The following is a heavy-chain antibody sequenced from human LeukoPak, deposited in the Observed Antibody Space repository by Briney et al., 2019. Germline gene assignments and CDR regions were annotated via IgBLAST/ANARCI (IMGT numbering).Heavy chain of an antibody. CDR2: IYYSGST. CDR1: GGSISSYY. Sequence: PSETLSLTCTVSGGSISSYYWSWIRQPPGKGLEWIGYIYYSGSTNYNPSLKSRVTISVDTSKNQFSLKLSSVTAAETAVYYCARGVFGEYPFDYWGQGTLVTVSS. CDR3: ARGVFGEYPFDY. J-gene: IGHJ4*02. D-gene: IGHD3-10*02. V-gene: IGHV4-59*01.